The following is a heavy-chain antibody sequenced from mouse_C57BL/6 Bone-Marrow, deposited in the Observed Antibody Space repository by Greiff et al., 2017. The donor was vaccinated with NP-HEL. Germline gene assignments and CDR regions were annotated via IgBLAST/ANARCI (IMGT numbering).Heavy chain of an antibody. D-gene: IGHD1-1*01. V-gene: IGHV1-59*01. J-gene: IGHJ2*01. CDR1: GYTFTSYW. Sequence: QVQLQQPGAELVRPGTSVKLSCKASGYTFTSYWMHWVKQRPGQGLEWIGVIDPSDSYTNYNQKFKGKATLTVDTSSSTAYMQLSSLTSEDSAVYYCARSSPIATVVADYYFDYWGQGTTLTVSS. CDR2: IDPSDSYT. CDR3: ARSSPIATVVADYYFDY.